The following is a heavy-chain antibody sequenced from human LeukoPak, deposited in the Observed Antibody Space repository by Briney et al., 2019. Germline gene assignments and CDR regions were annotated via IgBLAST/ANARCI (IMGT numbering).Heavy chain of an antibody. J-gene: IGHJ4*02. V-gene: IGHV3-21*01. D-gene: IGHD3-10*01. CDR3: AREVYYGSGSPRLDY. CDR2: ITSSSNYI. Sequence: GGSLRLSCAASGFTFSTYSMNWVRQAPGKGLEWVSSITSSSNYISYADSVKGRFTISRDNAKNSLFLQMNSLRAEDTAVYYCAREVYYGSGSPRLDYWGQGTLVTVSS. CDR1: GFTFSTYS.